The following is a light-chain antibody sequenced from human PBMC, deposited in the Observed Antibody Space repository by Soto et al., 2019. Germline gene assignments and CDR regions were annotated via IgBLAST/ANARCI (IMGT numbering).Light chain of an antibody. CDR3: RQYDDWPLT. J-gene: IGKJ4*01. V-gene: IGKV3-20*01. CDR1: QSVTSTY. Sequence: EIVLTQSPGTLSLSPGERATLSCRASQSVTSTYLSWYQQKPGQAPRLLIYGASSRAIGIPDRFSGSVSGSEFTLTISSLQSEDFAIYYCRQYDDWPLTFGGGTKVDI. CDR2: GAS.